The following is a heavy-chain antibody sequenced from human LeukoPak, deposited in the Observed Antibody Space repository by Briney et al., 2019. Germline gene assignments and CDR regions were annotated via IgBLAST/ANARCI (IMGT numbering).Heavy chain of an antibody. J-gene: IGHJ4*02. CDR1: GFTFSNAW. D-gene: IGHD1-1*01. Sequence: GGSLRLSCAASGFTFSNAWMSWVRQAPGKGLEWVGRIKDKTDGGTTDYAAPVKGRLTISRDDSKNTVVLQMNSLKIEDTAVYYCTTIGRTYNWIRFDFWGQGTLVTVSS. CDR2: IKDKTDGGTT. V-gene: IGHV3-15*01. CDR3: TTIGRTYNWIRFDF.